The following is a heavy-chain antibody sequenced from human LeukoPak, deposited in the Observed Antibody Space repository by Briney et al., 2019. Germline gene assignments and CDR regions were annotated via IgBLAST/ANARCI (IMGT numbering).Heavy chain of an antibody. CDR1: GFTVSSNY. CDR3: AKESLRVVPSATFDY. D-gene: IGHD2-2*01. Sequence: GGSLRLSCAASGFTVSSNYMSWVRQAPGKGLEWVSAIKGRFTISRDNSKNTLYLQMHSLRAEDTAVYYCAKESLRVVPSATFDYWGQGTLVTVSS. J-gene: IGHJ4*02. CDR2: I. V-gene: IGHV3-53*01.